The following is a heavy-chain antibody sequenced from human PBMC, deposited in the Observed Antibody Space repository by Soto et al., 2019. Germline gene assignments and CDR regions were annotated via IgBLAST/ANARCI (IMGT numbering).Heavy chain of an antibody. J-gene: IGHJ4*02. D-gene: IGHD6-19*01. V-gene: IGHV3-30-3*01. CDR3: AKEMYSSGFFDY. CDR1: GFTYSTYT. Sequence: GGSLRLSCAASGFTYSTYTMHWVRQAPGKGLEWVAVISYDGNNKFYADSVKGRFTISRDSTKQTLYLQMNSLRPDDTAMYYCAKEMYSSGFFDYWGQGTLVTVSS. CDR2: ISYDGNNK.